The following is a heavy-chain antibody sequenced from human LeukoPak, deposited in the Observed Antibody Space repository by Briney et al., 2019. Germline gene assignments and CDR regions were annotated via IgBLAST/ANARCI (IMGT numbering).Heavy chain of an antibody. Sequence: PSGTLSLTCAVYGGSFSGYYWSWIRQPPGKGLGWIGEINHSGSTNYNPSLKSRVTISVDTSKNQFSLRLSSVTAADTAVYYCARVTGYMTEDYFDYWGQGTLITVSS. D-gene: IGHD6-13*01. CDR1: GGSFSGYY. CDR3: ARVTGYMTEDYFDY. CDR2: INHSGST. V-gene: IGHV4-34*01. J-gene: IGHJ4*02.